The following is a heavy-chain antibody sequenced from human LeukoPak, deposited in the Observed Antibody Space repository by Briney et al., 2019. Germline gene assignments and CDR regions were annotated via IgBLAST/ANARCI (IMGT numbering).Heavy chain of an antibody. J-gene: IGHJ4*02. V-gene: IGHV3-21*01. Sequence: PGGSLRLSCAPSGFTFSSYIMNWVRQAPGKGLAWVSSISSSSSYIYYADTVKGRFTISRDNAKNSLYLQMNSLRAEDTAVYYCARDTFYYDSSGLDYWGQGTLVTVSS. CDR2: ISSSSSYI. D-gene: IGHD3-22*01. CDR3: ARDTFYYDSSGLDY. CDR1: GFTFSSYI.